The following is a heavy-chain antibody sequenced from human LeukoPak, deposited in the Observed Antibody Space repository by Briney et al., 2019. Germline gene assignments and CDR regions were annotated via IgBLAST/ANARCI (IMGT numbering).Heavy chain of an antibody. Sequence: SETLSLTCNVSGGSLINNYRSWIRQSPGKGLDCIGYVYYNSGSTSYSPSLNSRVTISVDTSKNQFYLKLTSVTAADTAMYYCARSPGVGYYYYMDVWGKGTTVIVSS. D-gene: IGHD2-15*01. CDR1: GGSLINNY. V-gene: IGHV4-59*01. CDR2: VYYNSGST. CDR3: ARSPGVGYYYYMDV. J-gene: IGHJ6*03.